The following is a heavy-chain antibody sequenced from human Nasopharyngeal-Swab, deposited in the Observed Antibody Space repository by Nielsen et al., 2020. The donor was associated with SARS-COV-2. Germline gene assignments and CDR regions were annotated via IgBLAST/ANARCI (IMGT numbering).Heavy chain of an antibody. D-gene: IGHD3-10*01. J-gene: IGHJ6*04. CDR2: ISSSGSTI. Sequence: RQAPGKGLEWVSYISSSGSTIYYADSVKGRFTISRDNAKNSLYLQMNSLRAEDTAVYYCARASRFGGRMDAWGKGTTVTVSS. V-gene: IGHV3-11*01. CDR3: ARASRFGGRMDA.